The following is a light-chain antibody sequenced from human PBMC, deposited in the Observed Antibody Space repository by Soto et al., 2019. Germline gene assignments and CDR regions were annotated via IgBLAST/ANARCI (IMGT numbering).Light chain of an antibody. CDR1: QSVSSY. CDR3: QQRSNWPPVIT. V-gene: IGKV3-11*01. CDR2: DAS. Sequence: EIVLTQSPATLSLSPGERATLSCRPIQSVSSYLAWYQQKPGQAPRLLIYDASNRATGIPARFSGSGSGTDFTLTISSLEPEDFAVYYCQQRSNWPPVITFGQGTRLEIK. J-gene: IGKJ5*01.